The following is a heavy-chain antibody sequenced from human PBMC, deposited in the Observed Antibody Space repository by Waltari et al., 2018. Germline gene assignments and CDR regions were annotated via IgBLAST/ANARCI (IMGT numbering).Heavy chain of an antibody. V-gene: IGHV4-59*01. CDR3: AAQGFGELLYQPYFDY. CDR2: IYYSGST. CDR1: GGSISSYY. J-gene: IGHJ4*02. D-gene: IGHD3-10*01. Sequence: QVQLQESGPGLVKPSETLSLTCTVSGGSISSYYWSWIRQPPGKGLEWIGYIYYSGSTNYNPSLKSRVTISVDTSKNQFSLKLSSVTAADTAVYYCAAQGFGELLYQPYFDYWGQGTLVTVSS.